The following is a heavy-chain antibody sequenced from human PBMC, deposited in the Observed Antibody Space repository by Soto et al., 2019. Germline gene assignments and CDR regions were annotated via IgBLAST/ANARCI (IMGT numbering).Heavy chain of an antibody. Sequence: ASVKVSCKASGYVFTSHYMHWVRQAPGQGLEWMGIINPTGGTTTYAQNFQGRVTMTRDTSTSTVYMALSSLRSEDTAEYYCARDSRLGDLIAVAGDYGMDAWGQGTTVTVSS. CDR1: GYVFTSHY. CDR2: INPTGGTT. D-gene: IGHD6-19*01. V-gene: IGHV1-46*01. CDR3: ARDSRLGDLIAVAGDYGMDA. J-gene: IGHJ6*02.